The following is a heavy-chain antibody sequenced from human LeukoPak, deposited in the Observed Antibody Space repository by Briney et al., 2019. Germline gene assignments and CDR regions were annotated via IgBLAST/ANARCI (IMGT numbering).Heavy chain of an antibody. J-gene: IGHJ4*02. Sequence: GGSLRLSCTASGFTFGDYAMSWVRQAPGKGLEWVANIKEDGSEKYYVDSVKGRFTISGDNAENSLYLQMNSLRAEDTVIYYCARDKTVGATKFDSWGQGTLVTVSS. CDR3: ARDKTVGATKFDS. D-gene: IGHD1-26*01. CDR1: GFTFGDYA. V-gene: IGHV3-7*01. CDR2: IKEDGSEK.